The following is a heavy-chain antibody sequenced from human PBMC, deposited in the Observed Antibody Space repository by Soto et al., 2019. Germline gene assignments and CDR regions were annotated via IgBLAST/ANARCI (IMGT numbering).Heavy chain of an antibody. CDR3: AKGELINPQLCEF. V-gene: IGHV3-30*18. J-gene: IGHJ4*02. CDR1: GFTLSHYD. D-gene: IGHD1-26*01. CDR2: VSYDGSNK. Sequence: QVQLVESGGGVVKPGRSLRLSCVASGFTLSHYDMNWVRQAPGKGLEWVAVVSYDGSNKYYGDSVRGRFTISRDNSKNTLYLQMNSLRAEDTAVYYCAKGELINPQLCEFWGQGALVTVSS.